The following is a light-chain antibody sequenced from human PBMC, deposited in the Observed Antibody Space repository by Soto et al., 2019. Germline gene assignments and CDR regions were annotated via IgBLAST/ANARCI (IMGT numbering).Light chain of an antibody. CDR2: SNN. Sequence: QSVLTQPPSASGTPGQRVTISCSGSSSNIGSNTVNWYQQLPGTAPKLLIYSNNQRPSGVPDRFSGSKSGTSASLAISGLHSEDEADYYCAAWDDSLNVNWVFGGGTKVTVL. J-gene: IGLJ3*02. V-gene: IGLV1-44*01. CDR3: AAWDDSLNVNWV. CDR1: SSNIGSNT.